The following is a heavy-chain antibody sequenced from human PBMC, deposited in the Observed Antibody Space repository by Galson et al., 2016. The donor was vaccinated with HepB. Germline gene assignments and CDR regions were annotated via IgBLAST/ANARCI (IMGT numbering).Heavy chain of an antibody. CDR3: ARDQNGSYLAY. V-gene: IGHV4-61*01. D-gene: IGHD1-26*01. CDR2: IQYSGNT. CDR1: GGSVISDNYY. J-gene: IGHJ4*02. Sequence: ETLSLTCTVSGGSVISDNYYWSWIRQPPGKGLEWIGFIQYSGNTNCNPSLRGRVTIFIDTSKNQFSLKVNSVTAADTAVYYCARDQNGSYLAYWGLGALVAVSS.